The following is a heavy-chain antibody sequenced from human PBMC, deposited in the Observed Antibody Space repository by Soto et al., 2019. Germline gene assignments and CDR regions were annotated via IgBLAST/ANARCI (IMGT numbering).Heavy chain of an antibody. CDR2: ISPYNGTT. V-gene: IGHV1-18*04. CDR3: ARDGERDTGLNFYYYLHGMDA. J-gene: IGHJ6*02. Sequence: GASVKVSCKASGYTFTTYGISWVRQAPGQGLEWMGWISPYNGTTKYAEKFQGEMTMTTDTATSTADMDLRSLRSDDTAVYYCARDGERDTGLNFYYYLHGMDAWGQGTRVTVSS. CDR1: GYTFTTYG. D-gene: IGHD1-1*01.